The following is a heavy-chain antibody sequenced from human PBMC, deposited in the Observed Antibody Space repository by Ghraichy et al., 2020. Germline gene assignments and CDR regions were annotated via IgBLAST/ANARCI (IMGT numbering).Heavy chain of an antibody. V-gene: IGHV1-18*01. Sequence: ASVKVSCKASGYTSSRYGISWVRQAPGQGLEWMAWISVYNANAHYAQNLQNRATVTADTSTSTVYMELRSLRSDDTAIYYCGSTDFDYWAREPWSSSPQ. CDR1: GYTSSRYG. CDR2: ISVYNANA. D-gene: IGHD4-17*01. J-gene: IGHJ4*02. CDR3: GSTDFDY.